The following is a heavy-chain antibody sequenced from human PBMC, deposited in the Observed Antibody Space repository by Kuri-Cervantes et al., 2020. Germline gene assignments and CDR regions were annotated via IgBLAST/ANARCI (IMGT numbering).Heavy chain of an antibody. Sequence: GSLRLSCTVSGGSVSSGSYYWSWIRQPPGKGLEWIGYIYYSGSTNYNPSLKSRVTISVDTSKNQFSLKLSSVTAADTAVYYCARGWGDWRNYYYYYGMDVWSQGTTVTVSS. D-gene: IGHD3-10*01. V-gene: IGHV4-61*01. CDR1: GGSVSSGSYY. J-gene: IGHJ6*02. CDR3: ARGWGDWRNYYYYYGMDV. CDR2: IYYSGST.